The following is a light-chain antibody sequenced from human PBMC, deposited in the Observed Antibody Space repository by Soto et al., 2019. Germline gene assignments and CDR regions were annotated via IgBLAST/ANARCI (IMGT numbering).Light chain of an antibody. J-gene: IGKJ1*01. CDR3: QQYTRYWT. V-gene: IGKV1-5*03. Sequence: DIRMTQSPSTLSASVGDRVTIRCRASQSISTWLAWYQQKPGKAPRLLIYKASTLESGVPSRFSGSGSGTEFNLTITSLQPDDFATYYCQQYTRYWTFGQGTKVEI. CDR1: QSISTW. CDR2: KAS.